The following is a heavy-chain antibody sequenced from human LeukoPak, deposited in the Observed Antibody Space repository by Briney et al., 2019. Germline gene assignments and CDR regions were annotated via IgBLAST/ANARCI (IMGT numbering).Heavy chain of an antibody. CDR3: ARGLGMVRGIILDY. CDR1: GFTFSRYS. Sequence: GGSLRLSCAASGFTFSRYSMHWVRQAPGKGLEWVAVISFDGSTKYYADSVKGRFAISRDNSKNTLFLQVNSLRDEDTALYFCARGLGMVRGIILDYWGQGTLVTVSS. D-gene: IGHD3-10*01. V-gene: IGHV3-30*09. J-gene: IGHJ4*02. CDR2: ISFDGSTK.